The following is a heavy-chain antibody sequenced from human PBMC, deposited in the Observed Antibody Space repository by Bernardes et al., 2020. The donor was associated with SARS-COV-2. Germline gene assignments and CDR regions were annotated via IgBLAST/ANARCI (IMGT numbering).Heavy chain of an antibody. J-gene: IGHJ3*02. Sequence: SLRLSCAASGITFSSYAMSWVRQAPGKGLEWVSAMSSIGGSTYYADSVKGRFTISRDNSENTLSLQMNSLRAEDTAVYYCAKLRGYNWNVDAFDTWGQGTMVSVSS. V-gene: IGHV3-23*01. CDR3: AKLRGYNWNVDAFDT. CDR2: MSSIGGST. D-gene: IGHD1-1*01. CDR1: GITFSSYA.